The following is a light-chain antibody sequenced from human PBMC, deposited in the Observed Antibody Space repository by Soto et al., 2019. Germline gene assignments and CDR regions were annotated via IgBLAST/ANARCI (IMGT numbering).Light chain of an antibody. Sequence: DIQMTQSPSTLSASVGDRVTITCRASQSISSWLAWYQQKPGKAPKLLIYKASSIESGVPSRFSGSGSGTEFTLTISSLQHDDFATYYCQQYNIDSTFGQGTKVEIK. CDR2: KAS. CDR1: QSISSW. CDR3: QQYNIDST. V-gene: IGKV1-5*03. J-gene: IGKJ1*01.